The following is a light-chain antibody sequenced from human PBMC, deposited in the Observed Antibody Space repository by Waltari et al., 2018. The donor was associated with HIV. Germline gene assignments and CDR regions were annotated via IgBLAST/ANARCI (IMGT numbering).Light chain of an antibody. CDR1: QNVGAN. CDR3: QQYNDLPQT. V-gene: IGKV3-15*01. J-gene: IGKJ1*01. Sequence: EVVMTQSPDTLSVSPGEIATLSCRASQNVGANLAWYQVRPGQAPSLLIYGATSRTTGFPARFSASGSGTEFTLTISSLQSEDCAIYYCQQYNDLPQTFGQGTRVDMK. CDR2: GAT.